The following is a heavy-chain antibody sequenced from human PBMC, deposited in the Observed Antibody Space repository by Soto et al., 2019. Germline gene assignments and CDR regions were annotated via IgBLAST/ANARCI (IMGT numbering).Heavy chain of an antibody. CDR1: GFTFTSSA. J-gene: IGHJ5*02. D-gene: IGHD4-17*01. CDR2: IVVGSGNT. Sequence: SVKVSCKASGFTFTSSAVQWVRQARGQRLEWIGWIVVGSGNTNYAQKFQERVTITRDMSTSTAYMELSSLRSEDTAVYYCAASSNYGDYGTAWGQGTLVTVSS. V-gene: IGHV1-58*01. CDR3: AASSNYGDYGTA.